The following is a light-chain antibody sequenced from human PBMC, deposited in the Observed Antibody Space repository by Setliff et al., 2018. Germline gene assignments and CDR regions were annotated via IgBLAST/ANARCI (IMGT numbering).Light chain of an antibody. Sequence: QSVLTQPRSVSGSPGQSVTISCTGTSSDVGGYNYVSWYQQHQGKAPKLMIYDVSKRPSGVPDRFSGSKSGNTASLTISGLQAEDEADYYCCSYAGSYPWVFGGGTKVTVL. CDR2: DVS. J-gene: IGLJ2*01. CDR3: CSYAGSYPWV. V-gene: IGLV2-11*01. CDR1: SSDVGGYNY.